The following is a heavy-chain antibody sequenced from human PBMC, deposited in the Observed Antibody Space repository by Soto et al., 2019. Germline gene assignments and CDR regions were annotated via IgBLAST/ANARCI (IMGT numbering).Heavy chain of an antibody. CDR2: ISGSGGST. D-gene: IGHD2-2*01. Sequence: GGSLRLSCAASGFTFSSYAMSWVRQAPGKGLEWVSAISGSGGSTYYADSVKGRFTISRDNSKNTLYLQMNSLRAEDTAVYYCAKDLHGYCSSTSCYVPVVAASDAFDIWGQGTMVTVSS. J-gene: IGHJ3*02. CDR3: AKDLHGYCSSTSCYVPVVAASDAFDI. V-gene: IGHV3-23*01. CDR1: GFTFSSYA.